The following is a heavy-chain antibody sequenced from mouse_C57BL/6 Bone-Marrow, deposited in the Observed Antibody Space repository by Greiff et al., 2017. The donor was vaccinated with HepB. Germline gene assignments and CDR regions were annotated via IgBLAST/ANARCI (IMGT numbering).Heavy chain of an antibody. Sequence: VQLQQSGAELAKPGASVKLSCKASGYTFTSYWMHWVQQRPGQGLEWIGYINPSSGYTKYNQKFKDKATLTADKSSSTAYMQLSSLTYKDSAVYYYARSRLRYYFDYWGQGTTLTVSS. V-gene: IGHV1-7*01. CDR1: GYTFTSYW. CDR2: INPSSGYT. CDR3: ARSRLRYYFDY. D-gene: IGHD2-4*01. J-gene: IGHJ2*01.